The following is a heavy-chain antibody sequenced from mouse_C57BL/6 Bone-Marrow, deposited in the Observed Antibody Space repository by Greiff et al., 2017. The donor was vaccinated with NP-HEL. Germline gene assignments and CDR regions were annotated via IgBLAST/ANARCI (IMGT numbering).Heavy chain of an antibody. CDR2: ISSGGSYT. J-gene: IGHJ2*01. V-gene: IGHV5-6*01. CDR3: ARHYYSNYFDY. Sequence: DVQLVESGGDLVKPGGSLKLSCAASGFTFSSYGMSWARQTPDKRLEWVATISSGGSYTYYPDSVKGRFTISRDNAKNTLYLQMSSLKSEDTAMYYCARHYYSNYFDYWGQGTTLTVSS. D-gene: IGHD2-5*01. CDR1: GFTFSSYG.